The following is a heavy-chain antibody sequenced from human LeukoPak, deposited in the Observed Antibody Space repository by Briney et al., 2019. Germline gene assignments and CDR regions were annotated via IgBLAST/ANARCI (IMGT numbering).Heavy chain of an antibody. V-gene: IGHV1-18*01. Sequence: ASVRVSCKASGYTFTSYGISWVRQAPGQGLEWMGWISAYNGNTNYAQKLQGRVTMTTDTSTSTAYMELRSLRSDDTAVYYCARAEVHLGISRGTLNYYYYMDVWGKGTTVTVSS. J-gene: IGHJ6*03. CDR3: ARAEVHLGISRGTLNYYYYMDV. CDR1: GYTFTSYG. D-gene: IGHD1-14*01. CDR2: ISAYNGNT.